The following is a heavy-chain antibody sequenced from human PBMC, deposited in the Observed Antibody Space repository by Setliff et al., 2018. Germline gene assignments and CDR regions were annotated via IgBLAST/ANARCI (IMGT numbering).Heavy chain of an antibody. Sequence: GASVKVSCKTSGYSFTNYGINWVRQAPGQGLEWMGWINGVNGNTKYSQNFQGRVTFTSDTSANTAFMELSSLRSEDSSMYYCARGQTVGPNSGKDYWGQGTLVTVSS. J-gene: IGHJ4*02. CDR2: INGVNGNT. V-gene: IGHV1-3*01. D-gene: IGHD1-26*01. CDR1: GYSFTNYG. CDR3: ARGQTVGPNSGKDY.